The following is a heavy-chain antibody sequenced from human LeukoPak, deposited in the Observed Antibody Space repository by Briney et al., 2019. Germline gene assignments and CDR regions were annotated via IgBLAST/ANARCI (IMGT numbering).Heavy chain of an antibody. J-gene: IGHJ4*02. Sequence: GGSLRLSCAASEFSVSSNYMTWVRQAPGKGLEWVSAISPSGSFTYYADSVKGRFTISRDNSKNTLYLQMNSLRAEDTAVYYCAKDFIAMSEWEPLGDWGQGTLVTVSS. CDR3: AKDFIAMSEWEPLGD. CDR1: EFSVSSNY. CDR2: SPSGSFT. V-gene: IGHV3-53*01. D-gene: IGHD1-26*01.